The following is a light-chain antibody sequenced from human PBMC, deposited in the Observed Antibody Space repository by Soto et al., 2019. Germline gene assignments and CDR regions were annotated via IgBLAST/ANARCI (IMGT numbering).Light chain of an antibody. J-gene: IGKJ1*01. CDR2: DGS. CDR3: QHRTTWPLT. Sequence: EVVLTQSPSTLSLSPGERATLSCRASQSVSTHLAWYQQKPGQAPRLLIYDGSNRATGIPARFSGSGSGTDFTLTISSLEAEDFAVYYCQHRTTWPLTFGQGTKVEIK. V-gene: IGKV3-11*01. CDR1: QSVSTH.